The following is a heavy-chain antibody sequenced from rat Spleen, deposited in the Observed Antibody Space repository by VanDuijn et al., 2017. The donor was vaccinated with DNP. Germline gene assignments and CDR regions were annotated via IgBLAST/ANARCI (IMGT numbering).Heavy chain of an antibody. Sequence: EVQLVESGGGLVQPGRSLKLSCEVSRITFSDHNMAWVRQAPKKSLEWVATISSDGRDTYYRDSVKGRFTISRDNAKSTLYLQMYSLRSEDTATYYCARSDSYGFPYWGQGTLVTVSS. CDR2: ISSDGRDT. CDR1: RITFSDHN. J-gene: IGHJ3*01. CDR3: ARSDSYGFPY. V-gene: IGHV5-7*01. D-gene: IGHD1-2*01.